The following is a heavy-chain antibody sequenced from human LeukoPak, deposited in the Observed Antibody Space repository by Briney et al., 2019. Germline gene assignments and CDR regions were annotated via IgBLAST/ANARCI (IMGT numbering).Heavy chain of an antibody. Sequence: GGSLRLSCAASGFTFSSHGMHWVRQAPGKGLEWVSIIWYDGSDEYYADSVKGRFTISRDNSKDTLYLQMNSLRAEDTAVYYCARDGGYHSSGPFDYWGQGTLVTVSS. CDR2: IWYDGSDE. CDR3: ARDGGYHSSGPFDY. V-gene: IGHV3-33*01. CDR1: GFTFSSHG. J-gene: IGHJ4*02. D-gene: IGHD3-22*01.